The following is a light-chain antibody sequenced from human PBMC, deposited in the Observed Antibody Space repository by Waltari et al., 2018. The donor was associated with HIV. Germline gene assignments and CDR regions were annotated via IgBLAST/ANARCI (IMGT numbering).Light chain of an antibody. CDR3: QQYYSNPPT. V-gene: IGKV4-1*01. CDR2: WAS. CDR1: QTIFYSSKNKNY. Sequence: IVMTQSPDSLALSLGEGATINCKSSQTIFYSSKNKNYLACYQQKPGQTPKLLIYWASTRDSGVPDRFMGSGSVTDFTLTISNLQSEDVAIYFCQQYYSNPPTFGQGTKVEVK. J-gene: IGKJ1*01.